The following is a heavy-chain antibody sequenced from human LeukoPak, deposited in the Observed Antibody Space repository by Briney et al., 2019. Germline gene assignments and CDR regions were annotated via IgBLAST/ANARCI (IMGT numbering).Heavy chain of an antibody. Sequence: GGSLRLSCAASGFTFSSYSMNWVRQAPGKGLEWVSSISSSSSYIYYADSVKGRFTISRDNAKHSLYLQMNSLRAEDTAVYYCARGGGDIVGVYDAFDIWGQGTMVTVSS. V-gene: IGHV3-21*01. J-gene: IGHJ3*02. D-gene: IGHD1-26*01. CDR2: ISSSSSYI. CDR3: ARGGGDIVGVYDAFDI. CDR1: GFTFSSYS.